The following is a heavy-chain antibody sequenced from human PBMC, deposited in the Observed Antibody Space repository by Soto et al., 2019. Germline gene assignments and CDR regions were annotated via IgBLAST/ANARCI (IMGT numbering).Heavy chain of an antibody. CDR2: INAGNGNT. V-gene: IGHV1-3*01. CDR1: GYTFTSYA. D-gene: IGHD3-22*01. CDR3: ARAPSYYYDSSGYYFFDY. J-gene: IGHJ4*02. Sequence: ASVKVSCKASGYTFTSYAMHWVRQAPGQRLEWMGWINAGNGNTKYSQKFQGRVTITRDTSASTAYMELSSLRSEDTAVYYCARAPSYYYDSSGYYFFDYRGQGTLVTVSS.